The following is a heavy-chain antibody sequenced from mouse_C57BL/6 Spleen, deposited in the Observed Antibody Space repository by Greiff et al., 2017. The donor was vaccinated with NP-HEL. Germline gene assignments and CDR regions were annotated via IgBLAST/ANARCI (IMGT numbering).Heavy chain of an antibody. CDR3: VREGVYYGSSTAWFAY. J-gene: IGHJ3*01. CDR2: IRSKSNNYAT. D-gene: IGHD1-1*01. Sequence: EVQLVESGGGLVQPKGSLKLSCAASGFSFNTYAMNWVRQAPGKGLEWVARIRSKSNNYATYYADSVKDRFTISRDDSESMIYLQMNNLKTEDTAMYYCVREGVYYGSSTAWFAYWGQGTLVTVSA. V-gene: IGHV10-1*01. CDR1: GFSFNTYA.